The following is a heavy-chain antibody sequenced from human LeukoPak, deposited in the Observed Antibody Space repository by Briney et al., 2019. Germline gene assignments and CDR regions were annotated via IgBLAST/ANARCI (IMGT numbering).Heavy chain of an antibody. J-gene: IGHJ4*02. D-gene: IGHD1-14*01. CDR3: ASGNGGQFDY. CDR1: GFSFSSYW. Sequence: GGSLRLSCAASGFSFSSYWMHWVRQVPGKGRVWVSRINSDGSSTRYADSVKGRFAISRDNAKNTVYLQTNSLRAEDTAVYYCASGNGGQFDYWGRGTLVTVSS. CDR2: INSDGSST. V-gene: IGHV3-74*01.